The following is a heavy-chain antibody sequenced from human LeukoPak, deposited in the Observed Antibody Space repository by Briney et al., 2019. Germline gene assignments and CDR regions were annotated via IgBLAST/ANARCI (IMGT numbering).Heavy chain of an antibody. Sequence: GGSLRLSCAASGFTFSDNYMSWIRQAPGKGLEWVSYISSSSYYTKYADSVKGRFTISRDNAKNSLYLQMNSLRAEDTAVYYCARDSPLAYCGGDCYGAFDIWGQGTMVTVSS. V-gene: IGHV3-11*05. CDR1: GFTFSDNY. D-gene: IGHD2-21*02. CDR2: ISSSSYYT. CDR3: ARDSPLAYCGGDCYGAFDI. J-gene: IGHJ3*02.